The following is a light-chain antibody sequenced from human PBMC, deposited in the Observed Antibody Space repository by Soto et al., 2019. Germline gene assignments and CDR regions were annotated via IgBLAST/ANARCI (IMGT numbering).Light chain of an antibody. CDR2: SAF. V-gene: IGKV3-20*01. CDR1: QSISNN. CDR3: QQYGSSPPIT. Sequence: EIVLTQSPATLSLSPGERATLSCRASQSISNNLAWYQQKPGQAPRLVIYSAFTRATGIPDRFSGSGSGTDFTLTISRLEPEDFAVYYCQQYGSSPPITFGQGTRLEIK. J-gene: IGKJ5*01.